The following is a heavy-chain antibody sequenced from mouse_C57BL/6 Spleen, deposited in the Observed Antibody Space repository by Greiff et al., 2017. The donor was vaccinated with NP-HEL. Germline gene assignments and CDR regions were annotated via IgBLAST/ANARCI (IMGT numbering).Heavy chain of an antibody. CDR1: GYTFTSYW. Sequence: QVQLMQPGAELVKPGASVKMSCKASGYTFTSYWITWVKQRPGQGLEWIGDIYPGSGSTNYHEKFKSKATLTVDTTSSTSYMQLSSLTAEDSAVYYCTRARFFYSYFDYWGQGTTLTVSS. CDR3: TRARFFYSYFDY. CDR2: IYPGSGST. J-gene: IGHJ2*01. V-gene: IGHV1-55*01. D-gene: IGHD1-1*01.